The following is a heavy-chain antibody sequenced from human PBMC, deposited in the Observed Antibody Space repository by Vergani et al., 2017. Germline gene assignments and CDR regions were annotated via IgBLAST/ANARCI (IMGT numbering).Heavy chain of an antibody. D-gene: IGHD4-17*01. Sequence: QVQLVQSGAEVKKPGSSVKVSCKASGGTFSSYAISWVRQAPGQGLEWMGGITPIFGTANYAQKFQGRVTITADESTSTAYMELSSLRSEDTAVYYCARGRHDYGDYRINYYYYYGMDVWGQGTTVTVSS. CDR2: ITPIFGTA. V-gene: IGHV1-69*01. CDR3: ARGRHDYGDYRINYYYYYGMDV. J-gene: IGHJ6*02. CDR1: GGTFSSYA.